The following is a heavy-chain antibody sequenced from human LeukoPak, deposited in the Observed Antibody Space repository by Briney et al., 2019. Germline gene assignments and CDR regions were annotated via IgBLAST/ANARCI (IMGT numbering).Heavy chain of an antibody. J-gene: IGHJ5*02. V-gene: IGHV1-69*13. CDR2: IIPIFGTA. D-gene: IGHD3-10*01. CDR1: GYTFTSYA. CDR3: AREYYGSGSYYNNWFDP. Sequence: ASVKVSCKASGYTFTSYAISWVRQAPGQGLEWMGGIIPIFGTANYAQKFQGRVTITADESTSTAYMELSSLRSEDTAVYYCAREYYGSGSYYNNWFDPWGQGTLVTVSS.